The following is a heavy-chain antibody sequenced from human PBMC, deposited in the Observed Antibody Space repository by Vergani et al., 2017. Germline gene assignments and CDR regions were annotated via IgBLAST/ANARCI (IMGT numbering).Heavy chain of an antibody. CDR3: AREGQKDDYSNYRDAFDI. CDR2: ISWNSGSI. Sequence: EVQLVESGGGLVKPGGSLRLSCAASGFTFDDYAMHWVRQAPGKGLEWVSGISWNSGSIDDADSVKGRFTISRDNAKNSLYLQMNSLRTEDTAVYYCAREGQKDDYSNYRDAFDIWGQGTMVTVSS. V-gene: IGHV3-9*01. J-gene: IGHJ3*02. D-gene: IGHD4-11*01. CDR1: GFTFDDYA.